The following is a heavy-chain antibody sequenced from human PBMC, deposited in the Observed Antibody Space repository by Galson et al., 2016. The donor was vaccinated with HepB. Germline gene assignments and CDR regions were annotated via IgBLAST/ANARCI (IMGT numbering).Heavy chain of an antibody. CDR1: GFSLTTQGMC. CDR2: VDWDDDK. J-gene: IGHJ4*02. CDR3: ARTHYSDCKYFDF. Sequence: PALVKPTQTLTLTYAFSGFSLTTQGMCVSWIRQPPGKALEWLALVDWDDDKYYSTSLKTRVTISKDTSTSQVVLTMTHMDPVDTATYYFARTHYSDCKYFDFWGQGILVTVSS. D-gene: IGHD4-11*01. V-gene: IGHV2-70*01.